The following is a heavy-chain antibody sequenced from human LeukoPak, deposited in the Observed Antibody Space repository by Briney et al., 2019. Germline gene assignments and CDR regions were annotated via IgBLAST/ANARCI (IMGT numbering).Heavy chain of an antibody. CDR2: ISRRDDYT. CDR1: GFAFSSYA. Sequence: PGGSLRLSCAASGFAFSSYAMSWVRQPPGKGLEWVSVISRRDDYTYYAGSVKGRFTISRDNSKNTLYLQMNTLRAEDTAVYYCANDYRSGSFHDFWGQGTLVTVSS. D-gene: IGHD3-10*01. CDR3: ANDYRSGSFHDF. V-gene: IGHV3-23*01. J-gene: IGHJ4*02.